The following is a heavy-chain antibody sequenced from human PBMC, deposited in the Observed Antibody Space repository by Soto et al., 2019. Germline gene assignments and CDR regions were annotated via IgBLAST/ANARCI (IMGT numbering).Heavy chain of an antibody. D-gene: IGHD2-15*01. CDR3: ARGGGTGHWFDP. V-gene: IGHV4-59*01. CDR2: IYYSGST. J-gene: IGHJ5*02. Sequence: PETLFLTCTVSGASISTYYWASIRLPPGKGLEWIGYIYYSGSTNYNPSLKSRVTISLDTSKNQFSLNLNSLTAADTAVYYCARGGGTGHWFDPWGQGTLVTASS. CDR1: GASISTYY.